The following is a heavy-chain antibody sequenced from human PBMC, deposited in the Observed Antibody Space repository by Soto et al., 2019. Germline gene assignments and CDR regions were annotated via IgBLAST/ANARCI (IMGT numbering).Heavy chain of an antibody. CDR3: TRDTCGARDY. D-gene: IGHD6-25*01. J-gene: IGHJ4*02. CDR1: GFSFSSNW. V-gene: IGHV3-74*01. Sequence: GSLRLSCVASGFSFSSNWMPWVRQAPGQGLVWVSRINPEKTTTTYADPVEGRFTISRDNAKSTLYLQMNSLRVEDTAVYYCTRDTCGARDYWGQGTLVTVSS. CDR2: INPEKTTT.